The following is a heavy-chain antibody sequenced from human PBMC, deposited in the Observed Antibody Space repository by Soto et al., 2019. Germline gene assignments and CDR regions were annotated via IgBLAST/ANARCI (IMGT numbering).Heavy chain of an antibody. CDR2: INHSGST. CDR3: ARGGDIVVVPAADHFDY. Sequence: QMQLQQWGAGLLKPSETLSLTCAVYGGSFSGYYWSWIRQPPGKGLEWIGEINHSGSTNYNPSLKSRVTISVDTSKNQFSLKLSSVTAADTAVYYCARGGDIVVVPAADHFDYWGQGTLVTVSS. CDR1: GGSFSGYY. J-gene: IGHJ4*02. V-gene: IGHV4-34*01. D-gene: IGHD2-2*01.